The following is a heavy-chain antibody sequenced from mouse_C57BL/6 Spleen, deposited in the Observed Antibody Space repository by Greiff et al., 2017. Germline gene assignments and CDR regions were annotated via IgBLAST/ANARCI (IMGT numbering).Heavy chain of an antibody. D-gene: IGHD1-1*01. V-gene: IGHV5-9-1*02. J-gene: IGHJ4*01. CDR3: TRGYYYGSSYPSIAMDY. CDR1: GFTFSSYA. Sequence: EVHLVESGEGLVKPGGSLKLSCAASGFTFSSYAMSWVRQTPEKRLEWVAYISSGGDYIYYADTVKGRFTISRDNARNTLYLQMSSLKSEDTAMYYCTRGYYYGSSYPSIAMDYWGQGTSVTVSS. CDR2: ISSGGDYI.